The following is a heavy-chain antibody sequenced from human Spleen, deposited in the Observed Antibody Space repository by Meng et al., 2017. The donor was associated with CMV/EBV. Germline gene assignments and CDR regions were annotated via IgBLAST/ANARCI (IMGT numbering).Heavy chain of an antibody. CDR2: INPNSGYT. D-gene: IGHD2-2*01. V-gene: IGHV1-2*02. J-gene: IGHJ5*02. Sequence: ASVKVSCKASGYTFTGYYMHWVRQAPGQGLEWMGWINPNSGYTDYAEEFLGRVTMTRDTSISTAYMELSSLRSEDTAVYYCARGGYCTSASCSPANFDPWGQGTLVTVSS. CDR3: ARGGYCTSASCSPANFDP. CDR1: GYTFTGYY.